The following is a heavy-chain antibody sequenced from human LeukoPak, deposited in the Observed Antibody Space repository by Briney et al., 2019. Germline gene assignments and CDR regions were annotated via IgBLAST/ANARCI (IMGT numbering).Heavy chain of an antibody. Sequence: SETLSLTCAVYGGSFSGYYWSWIRQPPGKGLEWLGEINHSGSTNYNPSLKSRVTISVDTSKNQFSLKLSSVTAADTAVYYCARDVGYSYGYWYFDLWGRGTLVTVSS. V-gene: IGHV4-34*01. CDR3: ARDVGYSYGYWYFDL. D-gene: IGHD5-18*01. CDR2: INHSGST. CDR1: GGSFSGYY. J-gene: IGHJ2*01.